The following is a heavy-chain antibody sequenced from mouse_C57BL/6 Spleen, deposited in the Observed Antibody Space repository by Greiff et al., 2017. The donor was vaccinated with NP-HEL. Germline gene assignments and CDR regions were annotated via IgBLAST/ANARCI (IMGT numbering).Heavy chain of an antibody. V-gene: IGHV3-6*01. CDR1: GYSITSGYY. CDR3: ASEGLRRDFDY. J-gene: IGHJ2*01. CDR2: ISYDGSN. Sequence: EVKLQESGPGLVKPSQSLSLTCSVTGYSITSGYYWNWIRQFPGNKLEWMGYISYDGSNNYNPSLKNRISITRDTSKNQFFLKLNSVTTEDTATYYCASEGLRRDFDYWGQGTTLTVSS. D-gene: IGHD2-4*01.